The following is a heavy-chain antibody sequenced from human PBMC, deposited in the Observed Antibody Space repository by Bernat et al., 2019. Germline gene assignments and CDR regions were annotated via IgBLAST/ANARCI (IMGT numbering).Heavy chain of an antibody. D-gene: IGHD3-3*01. CDR2: IYYSGST. Sequence: QVQLQEPGPGLVKPSETLSLTCTVSGGSISSYYWSWIRQPSGKGLEWIGYIYYSGSTNYNPALKSRVTISVGTSKSQFSLKLGSMTAADTTVYYSAGDSWSRYDLWSGYYGEGFDYWGQGTLVTVSS. CDR1: GGSISSYY. V-gene: IGHV4-59*01. J-gene: IGHJ4*02. CDR3: AGDSWSRYDLWSGYYGEGFDY.